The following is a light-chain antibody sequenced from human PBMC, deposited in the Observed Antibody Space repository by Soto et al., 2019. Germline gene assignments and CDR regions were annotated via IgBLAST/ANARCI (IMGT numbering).Light chain of an antibody. CDR3: MQPLQTPYT. Sequence: DIVLTQSPFSLPVTPGEPASISCRSSQSLLHSNGYTYLDWYLQKPGQSPQLLIYWGFNRAFGVPDRFSGSGSGTDFTLKISRVEAGDVGVYYCMQPLQTPYTFGQGTKLEIK. CDR2: WGF. V-gene: IGKV2-28*01. CDR1: QSLLHSNGYTY. J-gene: IGKJ2*01.